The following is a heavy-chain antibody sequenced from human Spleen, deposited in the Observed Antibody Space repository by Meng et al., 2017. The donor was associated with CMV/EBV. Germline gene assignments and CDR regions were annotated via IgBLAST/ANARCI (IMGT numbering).Heavy chain of an antibody. D-gene: IGHD1-1*01. J-gene: IGHJ3*01. V-gene: IGHV3-11*01. Sequence: GESLKISCAASGFTFSDYYMSWIRQAPGKGLEWVSYISSVGNNMYYADSVKGRFTVSRHNSKNMLYLQMNSLNTEDTAVYYCAKASSTLEIRPWRYPLDFWGQGTLVTVSS. CDR1: GFTFSDYY. CDR2: ISSVGNNM. CDR3: AKASSTLEIRPWRYPLDF.